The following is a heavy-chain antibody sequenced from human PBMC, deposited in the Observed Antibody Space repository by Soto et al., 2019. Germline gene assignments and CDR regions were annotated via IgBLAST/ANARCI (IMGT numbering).Heavy chain of an antibody. J-gene: IGHJ1*01. V-gene: IGHV1-8*01. CDR1: GYTFTSYD. CDR2: MNPNSGNT. CDR3: TRGMYYDILTGYYV. D-gene: IGHD3-9*01. Sequence: QVQLVQSGAEVKKPGASVKVSCKASGYTFTSYDINWVRQATGQGLEWMGWMNPNSGNTGYAQKFQGRVTMTRNTSISTAYMELSSLRSEDTAVYYCTRGMYYDILTGYYVCGHGTLVTVSS.